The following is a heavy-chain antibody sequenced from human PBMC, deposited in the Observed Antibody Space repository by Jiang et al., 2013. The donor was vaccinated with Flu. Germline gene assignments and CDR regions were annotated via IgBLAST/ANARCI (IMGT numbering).Heavy chain of an antibody. V-gene: IGHV3-48*01. D-gene: IGHD6-19*01. CDR1: GFTFSSYS. CDR3: AQGGSGWYSLGYFDY. J-gene: IGHJ4*02. CDR2: ISSSSSTI. Sequence: VQLLESGGGLVQPGGSLRLSCAASGFTFSSYSMNWVRQAPGKGLEWVSYISSSSSTIYYADSVKGRFTISRDNAKNSLYLQMNSLRAEDTAVYYCAQGGSGWYSLGYFDYWGQGTLVTVSS.